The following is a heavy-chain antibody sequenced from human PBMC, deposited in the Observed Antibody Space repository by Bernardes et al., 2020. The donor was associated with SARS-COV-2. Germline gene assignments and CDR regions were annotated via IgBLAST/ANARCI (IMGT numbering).Heavy chain of an antibody. D-gene: IGHD3-16*01. V-gene: IGHV3-74*01. Sequence: GGSLRLWCAGSGYTFHRFWMHWVRQVPGKGLVWVSRIDTHGNTINYADSVKGRFSISRDNSRNTLYLQMNSLRDDDTAVYYCATDVGGEYSTWGQGTLVTVSS. CDR1: GYTFHRFW. CDR2: IDTHGNTI. CDR3: ATDVGGEYST. J-gene: IGHJ5*02.